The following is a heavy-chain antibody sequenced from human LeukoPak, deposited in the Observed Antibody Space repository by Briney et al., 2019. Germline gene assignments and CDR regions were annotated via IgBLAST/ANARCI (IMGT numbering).Heavy chain of an antibody. V-gene: IGHV4-39*07. CDR3: ARVVVVTAMPSPYFDY. Sequence: SETLSLTCTLSGGSISSCRQYLGSTRPPPGKGLEWIGSIYYSGSTYSNPSLKSRVTISVDTSKNQFSLKLSSVTAADTAVYYCARVVVVTAMPSPYFDYWGQGTLVTVSS. CDR1: GGSISSCRQY. D-gene: IGHD2-21*02. J-gene: IGHJ4*02. CDR2: IYYSGST.